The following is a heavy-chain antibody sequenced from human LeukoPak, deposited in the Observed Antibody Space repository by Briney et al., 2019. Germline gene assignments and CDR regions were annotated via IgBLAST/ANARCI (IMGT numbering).Heavy chain of an antibody. Sequence: GGSLRLSCAASGFTFSNFWMHWVRQTPGKGLVWVSRINSDGSSTSYADSVKGRFTISRDNAKNTLYLQMNSLRAEDTAVYYCASSVSLRLRYFSNDAFDIWGQGTMVTVSS. CDR3: ASSVSLRLRYFSNDAFDI. V-gene: IGHV3-74*01. CDR2: INSDGSST. J-gene: IGHJ3*02. CDR1: GFTFSNFW. D-gene: IGHD3-9*01.